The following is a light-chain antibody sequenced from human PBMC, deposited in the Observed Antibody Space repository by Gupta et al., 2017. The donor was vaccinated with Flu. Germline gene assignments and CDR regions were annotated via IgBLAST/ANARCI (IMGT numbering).Light chain of an antibody. CDR2: DAS. V-gene: IGKV1-33*01. J-gene: IGKJ4*01. Sequence: DIWMTQSPSSLSASVGERVTITCQASEDIINYLNWYQQKPVGAPNLLIYDASHVETGVPSRFSGSGSGTDFSLYIRIPQPEDFARYYSQQEDTRPFAFGWGTKVDIK. CDR1: EDIINY. CDR3: QQEDTRPFA.